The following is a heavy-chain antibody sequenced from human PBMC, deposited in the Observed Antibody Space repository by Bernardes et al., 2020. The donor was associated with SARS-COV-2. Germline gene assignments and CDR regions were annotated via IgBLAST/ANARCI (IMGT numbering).Heavy chain of an antibody. V-gene: IGHV4-59*01. J-gene: IGHJ6*02. CDR2: ISYSGST. Sequence: SETLSLTCTVSGGSIFNYYWSWIRQPPGKGLEWIGYISYSGSTNYNPSLKSRVTISVDTSKNQFSLKLSSVTAADTAVYYCARDKYQLLSSYSYYGMDVWGQGTTVTVSS. D-gene: IGHD2-2*01. CDR3: ARDKYQLLSSYSYYGMDV. CDR1: GGSIFNYY.